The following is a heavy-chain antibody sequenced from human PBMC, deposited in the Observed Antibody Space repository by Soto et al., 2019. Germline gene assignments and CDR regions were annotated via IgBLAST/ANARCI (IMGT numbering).Heavy chain of an antibody. CDR2: ISAYNGNT. D-gene: IGHD3-3*01. Sequence: ASVKVSCKASGYTFTSYGISWVRQAPGQGLEWMGWISAYNGNTNYAQKLQGRVTMTTDTSTSTAYMELQSLRSDDKAVYYCARTPGGDDFWSGYYTFYFDYWGQGTLVTVSS. CDR3: ARTPGGDDFWSGYYTFYFDY. J-gene: IGHJ4*02. CDR1: GYTFTSYG. V-gene: IGHV1-18*01.